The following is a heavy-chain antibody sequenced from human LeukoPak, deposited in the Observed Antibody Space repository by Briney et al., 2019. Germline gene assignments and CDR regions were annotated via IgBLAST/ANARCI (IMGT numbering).Heavy chain of an antibody. Sequence: KPSETLSLTCTVSGGSISSSSYYWGWIRQPPGKGLEWIGSIYYSGSTYYNPSLKSRVTISVDTSKSQFSLKLSSVTAADTAVYYCARRRVDYYTRPRPFDYWGQGTLVTVSS. CDR3: ARRRVDYYTRPRPFDY. CDR1: GGSISSSSYY. V-gene: IGHV4-39*07. D-gene: IGHD1-26*01. J-gene: IGHJ4*02. CDR2: IYYSGST.